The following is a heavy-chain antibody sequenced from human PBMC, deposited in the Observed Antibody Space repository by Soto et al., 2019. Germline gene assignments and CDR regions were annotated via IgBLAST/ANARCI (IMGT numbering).Heavy chain of an antibody. CDR2: IWYDGSNK. J-gene: IGHJ4*02. CDR1: GFTFSSYG. D-gene: IGHD2-15*01. CDR3: ARRSGGRLDY. Sequence: QVQLVESGGGVVQPGRSLRLSCAASGFTFSSYGMHWVRQAPGKGLEWVAVIWYDGSNKYYADSVKGRFTISRDNSKKTLDLQMNSLRGEETAVYYCARRSGGRLDYWGQGTLVNGSS. V-gene: IGHV3-33*01.